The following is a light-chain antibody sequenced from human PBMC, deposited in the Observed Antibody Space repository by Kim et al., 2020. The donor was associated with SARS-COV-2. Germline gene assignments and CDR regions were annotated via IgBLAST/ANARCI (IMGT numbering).Light chain of an antibody. Sequence: EIVLTQSPGTLSLSPGERATLSCRASQSVSRTYLAWYQQKPGQPPRLLIFGTSNRATGVPDRFSGGGSGTDFTLTISRLEPEDFAVYYCQQYGGSPRTFGQGTTVDI. V-gene: IGKV3-20*01. CDR2: GTS. CDR3: QQYGGSPRT. J-gene: IGKJ1*01. CDR1: QSVSRTY.